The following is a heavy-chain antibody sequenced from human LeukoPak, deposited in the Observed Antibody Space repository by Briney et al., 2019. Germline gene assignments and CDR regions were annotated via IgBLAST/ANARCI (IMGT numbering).Heavy chain of an antibody. Sequence: SETLSLTCTVSGGSISSYYWSWIRQPPGKGLEWIGYIYYSGSTNYNTSLKSRVTISVDTSKNQFSLKLSSVTAADTAVYYCARKGISGYESFDYWGQGTLVTVSP. J-gene: IGHJ4*02. CDR1: GGSISSYY. CDR3: ARKGISGYESFDY. V-gene: IGHV4-59*01. D-gene: IGHD3-22*01. CDR2: IYYSGST.